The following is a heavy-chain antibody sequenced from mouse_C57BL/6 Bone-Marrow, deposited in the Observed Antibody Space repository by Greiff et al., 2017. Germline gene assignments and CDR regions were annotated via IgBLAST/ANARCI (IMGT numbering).Heavy chain of an antibody. V-gene: IGHV1-64*01. CDR2: FLPNSGST. J-gene: IGHJ1*03. CDR3: ARGTTVGYWYFDV. CDR1: GYSFPSYW. Sequence: VQLQQSGAELVKPGASVKLSCKVSGYSFPSYWLHWVKQRPGPGLEWFGMFLPNSGSTNYTEKFTSKATLTVDKSSSPSYMQLSSLTSEDSAVYYCARGTTVGYWYFDVWGTGTTVTVSS. D-gene: IGHD1-1*01.